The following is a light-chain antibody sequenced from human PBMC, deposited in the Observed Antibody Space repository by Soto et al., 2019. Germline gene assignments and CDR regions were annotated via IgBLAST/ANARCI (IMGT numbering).Light chain of an antibody. V-gene: IGKV3-20*01. CDR1: QSVSSSY. J-gene: IGKJ4*01. CDR3: QQYGSSPLLT. CDR2: GAS. Sequence: EIVLTQSPGTLSLSPGERATLSCRASQSVSSSYLAWYQQKPGQAPRLLIYGASSRATGIPERFSGSGSGTYFTLTISRLEPEDFAVYYCQQYGSSPLLTFGGGTKVEIK.